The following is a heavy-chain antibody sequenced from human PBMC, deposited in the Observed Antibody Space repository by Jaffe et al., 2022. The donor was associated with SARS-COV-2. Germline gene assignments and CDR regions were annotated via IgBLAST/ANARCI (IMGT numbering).Heavy chain of an antibody. J-gene: IGHJ4*02. V-gene: IGHV3-48*03. CDR1: GLTLENYD. D-gene: IGHD3-9*01. CDR3: ARVDYDILTGFSMFYFDL. CDR2: IGSGGTTV. Sequence: EVQLVESGGGLAQPGGSLRLSCAASGLTLENYDMTWVRRAPGKGLEWVSYIGSGGTTVFYADSVKGRFTISRDNAKNSVYLQMNSLRAEDTAHYYCARVDYDILTGFSMFYFDLWGQGTLITVSS.